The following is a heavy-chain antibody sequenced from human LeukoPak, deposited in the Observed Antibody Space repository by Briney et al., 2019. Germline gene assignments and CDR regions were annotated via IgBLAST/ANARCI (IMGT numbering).Heavy chain of an antibody. D-gene: IGHD6-25*01. CDR1: GYTFTSYG. CDR2: ISAYNGNT. J-gene: IGHJ6*02. V-gene: IGHV1-18*01. Sequence: ASVKVSCKASGYTFTSYGISWVRQAPGQGLEWMGWISAYNGNTNYAQKLQGRVTMTTDTSTSTAYMELRSLRSDDTAVYYCARTTLHQQRGYGMDVWGQGTTVTVSS. CDR3: ARTTLHQQRGYGMDV.